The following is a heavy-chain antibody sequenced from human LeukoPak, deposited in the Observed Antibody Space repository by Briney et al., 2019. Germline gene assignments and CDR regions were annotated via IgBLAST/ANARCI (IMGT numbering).Heavy chain of an antibody. J-gene: IGHJ6*02. CDR2: INPNSGGT. CDR1: GYTFTGYY. CDR3: ARGLRGSIFGVGPYYCYGLDV. V-gene: IGHV1-2*06. D-gene: IGHD3-3*01. Sequence: ASVKVSCKASGYTFTGYYMHWVRQAPGQGLEWMGRINPNSGGTNYAQKFQGRVTMTRDTSISTAYMELSRLRSEDTAVYYCARGLRGSIFGVGPYYCYGLDVWGQGTTVTVSS.